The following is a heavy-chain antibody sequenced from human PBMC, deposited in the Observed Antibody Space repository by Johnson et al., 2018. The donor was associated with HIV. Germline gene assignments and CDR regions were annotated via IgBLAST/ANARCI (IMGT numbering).Heavy chain of an antibody. CDR2: ISYDGSNK. CDR1: GFTFGSYG. J-gene: IGHJ3*02. D-gene: IGHD1-14*01. CDR3: ARASAVFDAFDI. Sequence: QEQLVESGGGVVQPGRSLRLSCAASGFTFGSYGIHWVRQAPGKGLEWVAVISYDGSNKYYADSVKCRFTISRDNSKNTLYLQMNSLRAEDTAVYYCARASAVFDAFDIWGQGTMVTVSS. V-gene: IGHV3-30*03.